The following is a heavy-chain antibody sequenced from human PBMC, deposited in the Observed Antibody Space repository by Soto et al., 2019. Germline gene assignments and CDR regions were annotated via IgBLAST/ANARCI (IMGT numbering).Heavy chain of an antibody. J-gene: IGHJ4*02. CDR2: VSGGSGVT. V-gene: IGHV3-23*01. Sequence: PRLSCAVSGFSFSTYGVTWVRQAPGKGLEWVCGVSGGSGVTHYADSVKGRFTITGDDSKNTVYLQMHSLRVEDAAVYYCAKWNGYGDVWGQGTLVTVSS. CDR1: GFSFSTYG. D-gene: IGHD4-17*01. CDR3: AKWNGYGDV.